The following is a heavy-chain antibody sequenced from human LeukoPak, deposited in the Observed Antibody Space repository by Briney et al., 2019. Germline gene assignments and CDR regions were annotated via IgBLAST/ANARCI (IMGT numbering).Heavy chain of an antibody. Sequence: PGGSLRLSCAASGFTFSSYAMSWVRQAPGKGLEWVSAISGSGGSTYYADSVKGRFTISRDNSKNTLYLQMNSLRAEDTAVYYCAKAPGRSNIVVVPAAVRYYYYGMDVWGQGTTVTVSS. V-gene: IGHV3-23*01. J-gene: IGHJ6*02. D-gene: IGHD2-2*01. CDR3: AKAPGRSNIVVVPAAVRYYYYGMDV. CDR1: GFTFSSYA. CDR2: ISGSGGST.